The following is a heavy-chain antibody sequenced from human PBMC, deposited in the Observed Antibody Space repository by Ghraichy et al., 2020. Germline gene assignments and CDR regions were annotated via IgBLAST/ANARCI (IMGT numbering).Heavy chain of an antibody. CDR1: GFSLSTSGMC. CDR2: IDWDDDK. V-gene: IGHV2-70*01. J-gene: IGHJ6*02. Sequence: SGPTLVKPTQTLTLTCTFSGFSLSTSGMCVSWIRQPPGKALEWLALIDWDDDKYYSTSLKTRLTISKDTSKNQVVLTMTNMDPVDTATYYCARIPADYILGGWGYYGMDVWGQGTTVTVSS. CDR3: ARIPADYILGGWGYYGMDV. D-gene: IGHD2/OR15-2a*01.